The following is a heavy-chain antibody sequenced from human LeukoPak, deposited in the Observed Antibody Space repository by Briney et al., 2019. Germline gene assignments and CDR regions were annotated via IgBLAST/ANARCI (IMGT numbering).Heavy chain of an antibody. Sequence: ASVKVSCTASGYTFTSYAMHWVRQAPGQRLEWMGWINAGNGNTKYSQKFQGRVTITRDTSASTAYMELSSLRSEDTAVYYCARDSGYDSNWFDPWGQGTLVTVSS. D-gene: IGHD5-12*01. V-gene: IGHV1-3*01. CDR1: GYTFTSYA. J-gene: IGHJ5*02. CDR3: ARDSGYDSNWFDP. CDR2: INAGNGNT.